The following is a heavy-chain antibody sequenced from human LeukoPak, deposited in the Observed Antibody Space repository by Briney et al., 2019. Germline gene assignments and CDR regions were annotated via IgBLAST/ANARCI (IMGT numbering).Heavy chain of an antibody. CDR2: ISSSSSYI. D-gene: IGHD6-19*01. CDR3: ARGLPFYSSGWYFDY. Sequence: GGSLRLSCAASGFTFSSYSMNWVRQAPGKGLEWVSSISSSSSYIYYADSVKGRFTISRDNAKNSLYLQMNSLRDEDTAVYYCARGLPFYSSGWYFDYWGQGTLVTVSS. V-gene: IGHV3-21*01. CDR1: GFTFSSYS. J-gene: IGHJ4*02.